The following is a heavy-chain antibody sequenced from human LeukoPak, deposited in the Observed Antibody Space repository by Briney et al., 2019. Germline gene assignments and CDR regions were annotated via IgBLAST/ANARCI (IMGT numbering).Heavy chain of an antibody. CDR2: IYSDNT. J-gene: IGHJ4*02. Sequence: GGSLRLSCTVSGFTVSSNSMGWVRQAPGKGLEWVSFIYSDNTHYSDSVKGRFTISRDNSKNTLYLQMNSLRAEDTAVYYCARRSGIAVAGAFDYWGQGTLVTVPS. V-gene: IGHV3-53*01. D-gene: IGHD6-19*01. CDR1: GFTVSSNS. CDR3: ARRSGIAVAGAFDY.